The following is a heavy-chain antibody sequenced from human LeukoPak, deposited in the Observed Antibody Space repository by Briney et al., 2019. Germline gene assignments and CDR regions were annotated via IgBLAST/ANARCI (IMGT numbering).Heavy chain of an antibody. CDR2: VNHSGST. V-gene: IGHV4-34*01. Sequence: SETLSLTCTVSGGSISSYHWSWIRQSPGKGLEWIGEVNHSGSTNYNPSLKSRVTISVDTSKKQFSLKVSSVTAADTAVYYCARHAPVDPPIRAFDYWGQGTLVTVSS. J-gene: IGHJ4*02. D-gene: IGHD3-3*02. CDR1: GGSISSYH. CDR3: ARHAPVDPPIRAFDY.